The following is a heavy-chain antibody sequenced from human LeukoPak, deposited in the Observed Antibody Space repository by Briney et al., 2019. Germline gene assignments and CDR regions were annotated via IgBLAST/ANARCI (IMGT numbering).Heavy chain of an antibody. D-gene: IGHD3-22*01. Sequence: PGGSLRLSCAASGFTFSSYSMNWVRQAPGKGLEWVSSISSSSSYIYYADSVKGRFTISRDNAKNSLYLQMNSLRAEDTAVYHCARDTGAYYDSGGLDYWGQGTLVTVSS. J-gene: IGHJ4*02. CDR1: GFTFSSYS. CDR3: ARDTGAYYDSGGLDY. V-gene: IGHV3-21*01. CDR2: ISSSSSYI.